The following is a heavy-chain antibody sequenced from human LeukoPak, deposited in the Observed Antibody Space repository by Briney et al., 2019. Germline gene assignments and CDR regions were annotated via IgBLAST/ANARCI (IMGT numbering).Heavy chain of an antibody. CDR1: GGSISSGGYY. CDR3: ARDRARSDGMDV. Sequence: LSLTCTVSGGSISSGGYYWSWIRQHPGKGLEWVSVIYSGGSTYYADSVKGRFTISRDNSKNTLYLQMNSLRAEDTAVYYCARDRARSDGMDVWGQGTTVTVSS. CDR2: IYSGGST. V-gene: IGHV3-53*01. J-gene: IGHJ6*02.